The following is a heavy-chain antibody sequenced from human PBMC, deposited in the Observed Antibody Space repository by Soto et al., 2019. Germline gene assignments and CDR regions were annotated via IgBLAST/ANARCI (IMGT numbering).Heavy chain of an antibody. J-gene: IGHJ6*02. CDR1: GYSFTTYG. V-gene: IGHV1-18*01. Sequence: QVQLVQSGGEVKKPGASVKVSCKTSGYSFTTYGISWVRQAPGQGLEWMGWISAYNGNTNYAQKLQDRVTTTTDTSTSTAYMELRSLRSDDTAVYYCAREGPAPYYYYGMDVWGQGSTVTVSS. CDR3: AREGPAPYYYYGMDV. CDR2: ISAYNGNT.